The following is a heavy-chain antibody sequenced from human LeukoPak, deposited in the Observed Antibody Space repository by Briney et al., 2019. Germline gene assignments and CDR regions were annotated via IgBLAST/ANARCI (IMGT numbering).Heavy chain of an antibody. J-gene: IGHJ2*01. CDR1: GFTFSSYS. Sequence: PGGSLRLSCAASGFTFSSYSMNWVRQAPGKGLEWVSSISSSSSYIYYADSVKGRFTISRDNAKNSLSLQMNSLTAEDTAVYYCARVYDFWSNYYRYYFDLWGRGTLVTVSS. CDR2: ISSSSSYI. V-gene: IGHV3-21*01. CDR3: ARVYDFWSNYYRYYFDL. D-gene: IGHD3-3*01.